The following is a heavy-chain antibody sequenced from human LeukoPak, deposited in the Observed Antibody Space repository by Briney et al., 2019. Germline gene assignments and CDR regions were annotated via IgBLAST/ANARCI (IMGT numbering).Heavy chain of an antibody. D-gene: IGHD7-27*01. CDR1: GYTFNGYG. J-gene: IGHJ4*02. CDR2: SSTYNDDT. CDR3: ARESNWAYYFDY. Sequence: ASVKVSCKASGYTFNGYGINWVRQAPGQGLEWMGWSSTYNDDTKYAHKFQGRVTMTTDTSTSTAYMELRSLRSDDTAVYYCARESNWAYYFDYWGQGTLVTVSS. V-gene: IGHV1-18*01.